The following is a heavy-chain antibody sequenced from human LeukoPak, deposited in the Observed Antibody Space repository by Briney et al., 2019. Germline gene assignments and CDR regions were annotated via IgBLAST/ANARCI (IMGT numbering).Heavy chain of an antibody. J-gene: IGHJ4*02. CDR3: AKDLEGSGGSCYSD. Sequence: KTGGSLRLSGVGSGFTLSSYAMSWVRQAPGKGLEWVSAISGSGTRTYYADSVKGRFTISRDNSKNTLYLQMNSLRAEDTAVYYCAKDLEGSGGSCYSDWGQGTLVTVSS. CDR1: GFTLSSYA. CDR2: ISGSGTRT. V-gene: IGHV3-23*01. D-gene: IGHD2-15*01.